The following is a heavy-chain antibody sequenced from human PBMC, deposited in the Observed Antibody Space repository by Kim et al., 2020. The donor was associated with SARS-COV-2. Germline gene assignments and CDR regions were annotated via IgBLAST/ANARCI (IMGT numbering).Heavy chain of an antibody. Sequence: YANSGESRLTISRDNSKNTLYLQMNSLGAEDTAVYYCAKPNDGDYNWFDPWGQGTLVTVSS. V-gene: IGHV3-30-3*02. CDR3: AKPNDGDYNWFDP. J-gene: IGHJ5*02. D-gene: IGHD4-17*01.